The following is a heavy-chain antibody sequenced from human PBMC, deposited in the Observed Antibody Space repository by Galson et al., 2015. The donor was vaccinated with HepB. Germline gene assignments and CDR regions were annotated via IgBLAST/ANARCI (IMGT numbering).Heavy chain of an antibody. CDR1: GGSISSYY. Sequence: LSLTCTVSGGSISSYYWSWIRQPPGKGLEWIGYIYYSGSTNYNPSLKSRVTISVDTSKNQFSLKLSSVTAADTAVYYCARGESYDFWSGYQGFDPWGQGTLVTVSS. CDR2: IYYSGST. D-gene: IGHD3-3*01. CDR3: ARGESYDFWSGYQGFDP. J-gene: IGHJ5*02. V-gene: IGHV4-59*01.